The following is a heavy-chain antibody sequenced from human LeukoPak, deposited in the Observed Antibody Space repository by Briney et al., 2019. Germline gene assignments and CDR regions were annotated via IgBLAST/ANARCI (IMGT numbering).Heavy chain of an antibody. CDR2: IKQDGSEK. J-gene: IGHJ6*03. Sequence: GGSLRLSCAASGFTFSSYWMSWVSQAPGKGLEWVANIKQDGSEKYYVDSVKGRFTISRDNAKNSLYLQMNSLRAEDTAVYYCAKGGAGTGYYYYMDVWGKGTTVTVSS. CDR3: AKGGAGTGYYYYMDV. CDR1: GFTFSSYW. V-gene: IGHV3-7*03. D-gene: IGHD6-19*01.